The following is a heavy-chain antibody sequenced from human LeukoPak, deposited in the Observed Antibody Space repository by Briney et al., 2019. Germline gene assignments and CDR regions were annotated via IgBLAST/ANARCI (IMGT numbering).Heavy chain of an antibody. CDR1: GFTFNKYG. J-gene: IGHJ4*02. Sequence: GGSLRLSCAASGFTFNKYGMHWVRQAPGKGLEYVSAISTNGGSTYYANSVKGRFTVSRDNSKNTLYLQMGSLRAEDMAVYYCAGGSSWYRGIDYWGQGTLVTVSS. V-gene: IGHV3-64*01. D-gene: IGHD6-13*01. CDR3: AGGSSWYRGIDY. CDR2: ISTNGGST.